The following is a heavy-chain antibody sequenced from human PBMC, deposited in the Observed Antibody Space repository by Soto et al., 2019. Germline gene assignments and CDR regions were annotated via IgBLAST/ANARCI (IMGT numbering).Heavy chain of an antibody. Sequence: QITLKESGPTLVKPTQTLTLTCTFSGFSLSTSAVGVGWIRQPPGKALEWLAFIYWDDDKRYSPSLKSSLTITKDTSKNQVVLAMTNLDPVDTATYYCSHLVVAGLTYYLDCWGQGTLVTVSS. J-gene: IGHJ4*02. CDR3: SHLVVAGLTYYLDC. CDR1: GFSLSTSAVG. V-gene: IGHV2-5*02. D-gene: IGHD2-15*01. CDR2: IYWDDDK.